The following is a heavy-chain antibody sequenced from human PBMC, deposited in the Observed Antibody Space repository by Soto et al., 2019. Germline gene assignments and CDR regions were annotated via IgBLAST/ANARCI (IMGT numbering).Heavy chain of an antibody. CDR2: INPKSGGT. Sequence: ASVRVSCKASGYSFTDYHIHWVRQAPGQGLEWLGRINPKSGGTSTAQKFQGWVTMTTDTSISTASMELTRLTSDDTAIYYCARGDSTDCSNGVCSFFYNHDMDVWGQGTTVTVSS. CDR3: ARGDSTDCSNGVCSFFYNHDMDV. V-gene: IGHV1-2*04. CDR1: GYSFTDYH. J-gene: IGHJ6*02. D-gene: IGHD2-8*01.